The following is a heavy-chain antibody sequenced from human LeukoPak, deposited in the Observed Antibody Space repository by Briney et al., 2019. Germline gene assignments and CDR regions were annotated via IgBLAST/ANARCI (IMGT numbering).Heavy chain of an antibody. CDR3: ARGTPDYGDYHSYYYYGMDV. V-gene: IGHV1-18*01. J-gene: IGHJ6*02. Sequence: ASVKVSCKASGYTFTSYGISWVRQAPGQGLEWMGWISAYNGNTNYAQKLQGRVTMTTDTSTSTAYMELRSLRSDDTAVYYCARGTPDYGDYHSYYYYGMDVWGQGTTVTVSS. D-gene: IGHD4-17*01. CDR1: GYTFTSYG. CDR2: ISAYNGNT.